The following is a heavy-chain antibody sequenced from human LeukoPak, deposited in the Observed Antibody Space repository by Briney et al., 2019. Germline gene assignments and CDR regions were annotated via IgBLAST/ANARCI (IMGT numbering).Heavy chain of an antibody. Sequence: GGSLRLSCAASGFTFSDYYMSWIRQAPGKGLEWVSYISSSSSYTNYADSVKGRFTISRDNAKNSLYLQMNSLRAEDTAVYYCARGQGTMILTLHMDVWGQGTTVTVFS. CDR1: GFTFSDYY. CDR2: ISSSSSYT. CDR3: ARGQGTMILTLHMDV. J-gene: IGHJ6*02. D-gene: IGHD3-22*01. V-gene: IGHV3-11*06.